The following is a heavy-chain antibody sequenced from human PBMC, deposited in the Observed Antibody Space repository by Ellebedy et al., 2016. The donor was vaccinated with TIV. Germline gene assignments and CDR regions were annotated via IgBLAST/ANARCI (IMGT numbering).Heavy chain of an antibody. V-gene: IGHV3-23*01. CDR2: FGVSGDSP. Sequence: GESLKISCAASGFTFSNAWMSWVRQAPGKGLEWVSGFGVSGDSPYYADSVKGRFTISRDNSKNTLYLQMSSLRAEDTAIYYCARGKTGTYIHHAFDYWGQGTLVTVSS. J-gene: IGHJ4*02. CDR3: ARGKTGTYIHHAFDY. CDR1: GFTFSNAW. D-gene: IGHD1-14*01.